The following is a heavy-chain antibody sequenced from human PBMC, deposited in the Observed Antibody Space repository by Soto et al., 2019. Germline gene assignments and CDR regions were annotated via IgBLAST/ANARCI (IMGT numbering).Heavy chain of an antibody. CDR1: GFTFSSYA. D-gene: IGHD6-19*01. J-gene: IGHJ6*02. Sequence: QVQLVESGGGVVQPGRSLRLSCAASGFTFSSYAMHWVRQAPGKGLEWVAVISYDGSNKYYADSVKGRFTISRDNSKNTLYLQINSLRAEDTAVYYCARDLRAVAGYYYYGMDVWGQGTTVTVSS. CDR3: ARDLRAVAGYYYYGMDV. CDR2: ISYDGSNK. V-gene: IGHV3-30-3*01.